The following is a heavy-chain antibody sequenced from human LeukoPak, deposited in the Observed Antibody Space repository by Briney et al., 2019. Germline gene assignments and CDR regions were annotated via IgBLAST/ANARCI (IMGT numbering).Heavy chain of an antibody. CDR3: ATNYTAVSAFDS. CDR2: IYTRGST. Sequence: SETLSLICTVSGGSINSYYWNWIRRPAGKGLEWIGHIYTRGSTKYNPSLKSRVTMSIDTSRNQFSLNLYSVTAADTAVYYCATNYTAVSAFDSWGQGTLVTVSS. D-gene: IGHD3-3*01. J-gene: IGHJ4*02. V-gene: IGHV4-4*07. CDR1: GGSINSYY.